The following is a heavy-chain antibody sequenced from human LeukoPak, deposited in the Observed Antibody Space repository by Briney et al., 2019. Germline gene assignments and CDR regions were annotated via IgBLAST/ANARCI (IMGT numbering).Heavy chain of an antibody. D-gene: IGHD3-10*01. CDR3: AKGVWFGEASGVDY. V-gene: IGHV3-23*01. Sequence: GGSLRLSCAASGFTFSSYAMSWVRQAPGKGLEWVSAISGSGSSTYYADSVKGRFTISRDNSKNTLYLQMNSLRAEDTAVYYCAKGVWFGEASGVDYWGQGTLVTVSS. CDR1: GFTFSSYA. J-gene: IGHJ4*02. CDR2: ISGSGSST.